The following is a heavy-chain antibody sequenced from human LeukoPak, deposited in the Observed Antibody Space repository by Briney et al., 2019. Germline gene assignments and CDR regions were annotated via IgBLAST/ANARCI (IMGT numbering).Heavy chain of an antibody. J-gene: IGHJ6*02. CDR3: ARHDDIPIFRNGLDV. V-gene: IGHV4-59*08. Sequence: SETLSLTRTVSGGSITTYYWSWIRQPPGKGLEWIGYIYYSRGTMYNPSVKSRVTISIDTSKSQLSLKVNSVTAADTAVYYCARHDDIPIFRNGLDVWGQGTTVTVSS. CDR2: IYYSRGT. D-gene: IGHD1-1*01. CDR1: GGSITTYY.